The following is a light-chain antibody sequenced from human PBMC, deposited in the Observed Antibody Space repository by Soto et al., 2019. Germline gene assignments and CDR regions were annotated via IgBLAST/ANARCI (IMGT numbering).Light chain of an antibody. Sequence: QSALTQPASVSGSPGQSITISRTGTSSDIGAYNYVSWYQQHPGKAPKLLIYGLNNRPSGVASRFSGSKSGNTASLTISRLQADDDADYYCSSYTTSLTLVFGGGTKLTVL. CDR2: GLN. CDR1: SSDIGAYNY. J-gene: IGLJ3*02. V-gene: IGLV2-14*01. CDR3: SSYTTSLTLV.